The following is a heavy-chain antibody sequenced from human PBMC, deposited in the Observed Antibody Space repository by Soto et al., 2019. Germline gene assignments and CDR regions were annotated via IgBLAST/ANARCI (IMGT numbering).Heavy chain of an antibody. V-gene: IGHV1-46*01. CDR1: GYACTSYY. D-gene: IGHD6-6*01. J-gene: IGHJ6*02. CDR2: INPSGGST. CDR3: ARGKGRSSSIRPWYYYYGMDV. Sequence: ASVKVSCKAPGYACTSYYMHWVRQAPGQGLEWMGIINPSGGSTSYAQKFQGRVTMTRDTSTSTVYMELSSLRSEDTDVYYCARGKGRSSSIRPWYYYYGMDVWGQGTTVTVSS.